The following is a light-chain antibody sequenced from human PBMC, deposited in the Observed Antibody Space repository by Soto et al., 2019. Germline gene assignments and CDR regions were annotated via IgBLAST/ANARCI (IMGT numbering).Light chain of an antibody. CDR3: QQRRSWPRT. Sequence: EIVLTQSPATLSLSPGEGATLSCRASQSVSTYLAWYQQKPGPAPRLLIYDTSNRATGIPARFSGSGSGTDFTLSISSLEREDFAVYYCQQRRSWPRTFGQGTKLEIK. CDR2: DTS. CDR1: QSVSTY. J-gene: IGKJ2*01. V-gene: IGKV3-11*01.